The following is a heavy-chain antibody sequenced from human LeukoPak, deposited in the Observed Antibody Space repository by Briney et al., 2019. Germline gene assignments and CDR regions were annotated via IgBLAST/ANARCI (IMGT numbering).Heavy chain of an antibody. CDR2: IIPILGIA. D-gene: IGHD2-2*02. Sequence: ASVKVSCKASGGTFSSYAIIWVRQAPGQGLEWMGRIIPILGIANYAQKFQGRVTITADKSTSTAYMELSSLRSEDTAVYYCAYDGYCSSTSCYTDSYWGQGTLVTVSS. CDR1: GGTFSSYA. J-gene: IGHJ4*02. V-gene: IGHV1-69*04. CDR3: AYDGYCSSTSCYTDSY.